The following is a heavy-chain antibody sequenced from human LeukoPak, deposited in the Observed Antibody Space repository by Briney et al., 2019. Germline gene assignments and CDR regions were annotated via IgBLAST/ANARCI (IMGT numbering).Heavy chain of an antibody. J-gene: IGHJ4*02. D-gene: IGHD3-22*01. CDR1: GFTFSSYA. Sequence: PGGSLRLSCAVSGFTFSSYAMHWVRQAPGKGLEWVPVISYDGSNKYYADSVKGRFTISRDNSKNTLYLRMNSLRAEDTAVYYCARIKRAYDSSGFFDYWGQGTLVTVSS. V-gene: IGHV3-30*04. CDR2: ISYDGSNK. CDR3: ARIKRAYDSSGFFDY.